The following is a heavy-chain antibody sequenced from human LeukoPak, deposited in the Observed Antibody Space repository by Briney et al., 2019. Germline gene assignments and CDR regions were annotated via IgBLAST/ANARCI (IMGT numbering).Heavy chain of an antibody. Sequence: PGGSLRLSCAASGFTFSSYSMNWVRQAPGKGLEWVSSISSSSSYIYYADSVKGRFTISRDNAKNSLYLQMNSLRAEDTAVYYCARVGCSGGSCYSGLDCWGQGTLVTVSS. J-gene: IGHJ4*02. CDR2: ISSSSSYI. CDR3: ARVGCSGGSCYSGLDC. CDR1: GFTFSSYS. V-gene: IGHV3-21*01. D-gene: IGHD2-15*01.